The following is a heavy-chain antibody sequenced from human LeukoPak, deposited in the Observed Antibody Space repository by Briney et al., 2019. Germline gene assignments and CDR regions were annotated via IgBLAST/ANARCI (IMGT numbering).Heavy chain of an antibody. Sequence: SQTLSLTCAISGDSVSSNSAAWNWIRQSPSRGLEWLGRTYYRSKWYNDYAVSVKSRIAINPDTSKNQFSLQLNSVTPEDTAVYYCARGWGYSYGLYYYYYGMDVWGQGTTVTVSS. CDR1: GDSVSSNSAA. D-gene: IGHD5-18*01. V-gene: IGHV6-1*01. CDR2: TYYRSKWYN. CDR3: ARGWGYSYGLYYYYYGMDV. J-gene: IGHJ6*02.